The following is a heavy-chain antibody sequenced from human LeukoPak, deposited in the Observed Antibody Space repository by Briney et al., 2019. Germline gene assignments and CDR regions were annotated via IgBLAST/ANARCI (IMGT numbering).Heavy chain of an antibody. CDR2: INPNSGGT. CDR3: ARDSRDYDFWTDY. J-gene: IGHJ4*02. CDR1: GYTFTSYA. V-gene: IGHV1-2*02. Sequence: ASVKVSCKASGYTFTSYAMNWVRQAPGQGLEWMGWINPNSGGTNYAQKFQGRVTMTRDTSISTAYMELSRLRSDDTAVYYCARDSRDYDFWTDYWGQGTLVTVSS. D-gene: IGHD3-3*01.